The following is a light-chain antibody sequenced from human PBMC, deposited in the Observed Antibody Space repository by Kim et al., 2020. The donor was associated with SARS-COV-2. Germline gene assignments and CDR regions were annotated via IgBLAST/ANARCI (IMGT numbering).Light chain of an antibody. Sequence: DIQMTQSPSTLSASVGDRVTTTCRASQSISSWLAWYQQKPGKAPKVLIYDASNLESGVPSRFSGSGSGTEFTLTISSLQPDDFATYYCQQYNSYSLTFGGGTKVDIK. CDR2: DAS. CDR1: QSISSW. V-gene: IGKV1-5*01. CDR3: QQYNSYSLT. J-gene: IGKJ4*01.